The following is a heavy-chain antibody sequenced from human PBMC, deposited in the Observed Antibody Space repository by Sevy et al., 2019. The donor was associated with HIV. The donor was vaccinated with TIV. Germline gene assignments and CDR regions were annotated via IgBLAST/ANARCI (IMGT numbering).Heavy chain of an antibody. V-gene: IGHV3-30*02. CDR2: IRYDGSNK. Sequence: GGSLRLSCAASGFTFSSYGMHWVRQAPGKGLEWVAFIRYDGSNKYYADSVKGRFTISRDNSKNTLYLQMNSLRAEDTAMYYCAKGGVYYDFWSGRTDKYYFDYWGQGTLVTVSS. CDR3: AKGGVYYDFWSGRTDKYYFDY. D-gene: IGHD3-3*01. CDR1: GFTFSSYG. J-gene: IGHJ4*02.